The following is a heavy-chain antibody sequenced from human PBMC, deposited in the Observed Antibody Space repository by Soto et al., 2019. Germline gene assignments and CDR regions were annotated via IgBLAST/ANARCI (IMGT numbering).Heavy chain of an antibody. CDR1: GFTFSSYE. D-gene: IGHD3-16*01. J-gene: IGHJ5*02. Sequence: GGSLRLSCVVSGFTFSSYETNWVRQAPGKGLEWASYISSSGRIKYYADSVKGRFTISRDNAKNSLYLQMNSLRAEDTAVYYCARGHPRGGWFDPWGQGTLVIVSS. V-gene: IGHV3-48*03. CDR3: ARGHPRGGWFDP. CDR2: ISSSGRIK.